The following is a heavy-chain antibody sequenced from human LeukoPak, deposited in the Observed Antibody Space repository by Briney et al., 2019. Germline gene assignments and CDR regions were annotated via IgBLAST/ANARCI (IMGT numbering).Heavy chain of an antibody. J-gene: IGHJ4*02. V-gene: IGHV3-30-3*01. CDR2: ISYDASNK. CDR1: GLTFSSHA. D-gene: IGHD4-17*01. CDR3: ARNPYGDYNFDY. Sequence: GGSLRLSCAASGLTFSSHAMHWVRQAPGKGLEWAAVISYDASNKYYADSVKGRFTISRDNSKSTLYLQMNSLRAEDTAVYYCARNPYGDYNFDYWGQGTLVTVSS.